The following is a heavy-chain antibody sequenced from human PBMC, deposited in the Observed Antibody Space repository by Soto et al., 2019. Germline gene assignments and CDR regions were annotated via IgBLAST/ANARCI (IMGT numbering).Heavy chain of an antibody. J-gene: IGHJ4*02. CDR3: AKDSVTSGSGSYLHYFDY. D-gene: IGHD3-10*01. CDR2: ISGSGVST. CDR1: GFTFRSNA. Sequence: GGSLRLSCAASGFTFRSNAMSWVRQAPGRGLEWVSAISGSGVSTYYADSVKGRFTISRDNSKNTLYLQMNSLRAEDTAIYYCAKDSVTSGSGSYLHYFDYWGQGTLVTV. V-gene: IGHV3-23*01.